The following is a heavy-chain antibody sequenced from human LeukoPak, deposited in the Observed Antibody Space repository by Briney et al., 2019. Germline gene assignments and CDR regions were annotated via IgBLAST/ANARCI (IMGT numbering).Heavy chain of an antibody. D-gene: IGHD2-2*01. J-gene: IGHJ5*02. CDR1: GYTFTGYY. CDR3: ARGRRIVVPAASQVDP. Sequence: ASVKVSCKASGYTFTGYYMHWVRQAPGQGLEWMGWINPNCGGTNYAQKFQGRVTMTRDTSISTAYMELSRLRSDDTAVYYCARGRRIVVPAASQVDPWGQGTLVTVSS. CDR2: INPNCGGT. V-gene: IGHV1-2*02.